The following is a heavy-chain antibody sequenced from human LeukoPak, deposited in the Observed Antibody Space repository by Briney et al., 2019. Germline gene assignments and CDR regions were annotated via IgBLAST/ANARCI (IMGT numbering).Heavy chain of an antibody. J-gene: IGHJ4*02. CDR3: AKTQTGGVFDY. CDR2: ISYDGSNK. Sequence: PGGSLGLSCAASGFTFSSYGMLWVRQAPGKGLEWVAVISYDGSNKYYADSVKGRFTISRDNSKNTLYLQMNSLRAEDTAVYYCAKTQTGGVFDYWGQGTLVTVSS. D-gene: IGHD3-16*01. CDR1: GFTFSSYG. V-gene: IGHV3-30*18.